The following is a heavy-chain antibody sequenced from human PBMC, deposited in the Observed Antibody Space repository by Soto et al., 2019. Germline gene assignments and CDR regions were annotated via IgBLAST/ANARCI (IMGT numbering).Heavy chain of an antibody. CDR2: INPSGGAT. V-gene: IGHV1-46*01. Sequence: ASLKVSCKASGYTFRNYYIHWVRQAPGQGLEWMGLINPSGGATSYSQRFQGRVTITKDSSTSTVYMELSSLGSEDTAVYYCGRAFDRSGLYWGQGXLVTVYS. D-gene: IGHD3-22*01. CDR3: GRAFDRSGLY. J-gene: IGHJ4*02. CDR1: GYTFRNYY.